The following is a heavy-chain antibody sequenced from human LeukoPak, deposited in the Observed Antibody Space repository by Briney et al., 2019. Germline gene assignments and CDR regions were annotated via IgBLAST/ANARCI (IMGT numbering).Heavy chain of an antibody. CDR2: ISGSGGST. Sequence: GGSLRLSCAASGFTFSSYAMSWVRQAPGKGLEWVSSISGSGGSTDYAYSVKGRFTISRDNFKNTLNLQMNSLRAEDTAVYYCATRPGIAVAAPFDYGGQGTLVTVSS. J-gene: IGHJ4*02. D-gene: IGHD6-19*01. CDR1: GFTFSSYA. V-gene: IGHV3-23*01. CDR3: ATRPGIAVAAPFDY.